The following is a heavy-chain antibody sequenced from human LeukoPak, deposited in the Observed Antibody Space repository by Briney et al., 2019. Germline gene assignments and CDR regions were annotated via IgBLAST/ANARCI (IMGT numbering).Heavy chain of an antibody. D-gene: IGHD5-18*01. J-gene: IGHJ3*02. CDR1: GGSFSGYY. CDR2: INHSGST. Sequence: SETLSLTCAVYGGSFSGYYWSWIRQPPGKGLEWIGEINHSGSTNYSPSLKSRATISVDTSKNQFSLKLSSVTAADTAVYYCARGRRGRQLWLLGGRDDAFDIWGQGTMVTVSS. CDR3: ARGRRGRQLWLLGGRDDAFDI. V-gene: IGHV4-34*01.